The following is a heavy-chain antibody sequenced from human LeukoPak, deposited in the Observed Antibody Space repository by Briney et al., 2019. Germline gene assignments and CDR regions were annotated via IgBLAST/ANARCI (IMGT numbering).Heavy chain of an antibody. CDR1: GFTFSSYA. V-gene: IGHV3-23*01. CDR2: ISGSGGST. D-gene: IGHD3-16*01. J-gene: IGHJ1*01. Sequence: QTGGSLRLSCAASGFTFSSYAMSWVRQAPGKGLEWVSAISGSGGSTYYADSVKGRFTISRDNSKNTLYLQMNSLRAEDTAVYCCAKDLRFDHTSEYFQHWGQGTLVTVSS. CDR3: AKDLRFDHTSEYFQH.